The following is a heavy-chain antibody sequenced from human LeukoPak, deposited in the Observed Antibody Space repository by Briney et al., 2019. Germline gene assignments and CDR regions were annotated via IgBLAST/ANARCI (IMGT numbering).Heavy chain of an antibody. V-gene: IGHV3-23*01. CDR1: GFTFSSYA. J-gene: IGHJ4*02. CDR2: ISSSGGTT. CDR3: AKDRWSSSSGNYFDY. D-gene: IGHD6-6*01. Sequence: PGGSLRLSCAASGFTFSSYAMSWVRQAPGKGLEWVSAISSSGGTTDYADSVKGRFTISRDNSKNTLYLQMNSLRAGDTAIYYCAKDRWSSSSGNYFDYWGQGTLVTVSS.